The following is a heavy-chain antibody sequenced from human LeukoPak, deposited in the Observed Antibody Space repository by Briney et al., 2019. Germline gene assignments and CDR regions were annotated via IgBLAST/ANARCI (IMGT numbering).Heavy chain of an antibody. CDR3: ARDAYSYTEN. CDR2: IHHNGDT. CDR1: GGSLSSGGYY. D-gene: IGHD5-24*01. V-gene: IGHV4-30-2*01. Sequence: PSRTLSLTCTVSGGSLSSGGYYWSWIRQPPGKGLEWLGYIHHNGDTYYNPSLEGRVTISVETSENQFSLKLTSVTAADTAVYYCARDAYSYTENWGQGALVTVSS. J-gene: IGHJ4*02.